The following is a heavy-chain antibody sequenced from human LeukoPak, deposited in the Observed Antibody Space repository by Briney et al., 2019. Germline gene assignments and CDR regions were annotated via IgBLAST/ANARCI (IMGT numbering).Heavy chain of an antibody. J-gene: IGHJ3*02. CDR2: IYSGGST. Sequence: PGGSLRLSCAASGFTVSSNYMSWVCQAPGKGLEWVSVIYSGGSTYYSDSVKGRFTISRDNSKNTLYLQMNSLRAEDTAVYYCAREAYDSNSLAFDIWGQGTMVTVSS. V-gene: IGHV3-66*02. CDR1: GFTVSSNY. CDR3: AREAYDSNSLAFDI. D-gene: IGHD3-22*01.